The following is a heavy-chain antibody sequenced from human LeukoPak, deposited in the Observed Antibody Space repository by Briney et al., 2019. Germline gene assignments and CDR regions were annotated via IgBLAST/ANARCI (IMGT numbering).Heavy chain of an antibody. Sequence: GGSLRLSCAASGFTFSSYGMHWVRQAPGKGLEWVAVISYDGSNKYYADSVKGRFTISRDNSKNTLYLQMNSLRAEDTAVYYCAKALAVAGNYYYYYGMDVWGKGTTVTVSS. D-gene: IGHD6-19*01. V-gene: IGHV3-30*18. J-gene: IGHJ6*04. CDR2: ISYDGSNK. CDR1: GFTFSSYG. CDR3: AKALAVAGNYYYYYGMDV.